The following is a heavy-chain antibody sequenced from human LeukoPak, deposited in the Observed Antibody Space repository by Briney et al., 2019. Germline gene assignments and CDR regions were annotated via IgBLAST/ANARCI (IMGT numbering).Heavy chain of an antibody. J-gene: IGHJ4*02. CDR2: ISYDGSNK. CDR1: GFTFSSYG. CDR3: AKGGKWDVTPFDY. D-gene: IGHD1-26*01. Sequence: PGGSLRLSCAASGFTFSSYGMHWVRQAPGKGREGVAVISYDGSNKYYADSVKGRFTISRDNSKNTLYLQVNSLRAEDTAVYYCAKGGKWDVTPFDYWGQGTLVTVSS. V-gene: IGHV3-30*18.